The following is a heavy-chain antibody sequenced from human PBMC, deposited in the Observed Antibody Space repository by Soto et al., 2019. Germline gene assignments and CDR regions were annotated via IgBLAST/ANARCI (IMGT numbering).Heavy chain of an antibody. CDR1: GGSISSSSYY. Sequence: ETLSLTCTVSGGSISSSSYYWGWIRQPPGKGLEWIGSIYYSGSTYYNPSLKSRVTISVDTSKNQFSLKLSSVTAADTAVYYCARQRVSAPPYYYYYGMDVWGQGTTVT. J-gene: IGHJ6*02. CDR2: IYYSGST. D-gene: IGHD6-6*01. V-gene: IGHV4-39*01. CDR3: ARQRVSAPPYYYYYGMDV.